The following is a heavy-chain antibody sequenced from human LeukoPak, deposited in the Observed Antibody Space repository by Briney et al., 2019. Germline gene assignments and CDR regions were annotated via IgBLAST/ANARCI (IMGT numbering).Heavy chain of an antibody. Sequence: GGSPRLSCAVSALSVRSTDTSCVRQAPGEGLDWLSVIKSGVATHYAESVKGRFTTSRDISKDTLYLQRNNLRVEDTAVYYCAREGTTGHGINDQGLDSWGEGILVTVSS. D-gene: IGHD4-17*01. J-gene: IGHJ4*02. CDR2: IKSGVAT. CDR3: AREGTTGHGINDQGLDS. CDR1: ALSVRSTD. V-gene: IGHV3-66*01.